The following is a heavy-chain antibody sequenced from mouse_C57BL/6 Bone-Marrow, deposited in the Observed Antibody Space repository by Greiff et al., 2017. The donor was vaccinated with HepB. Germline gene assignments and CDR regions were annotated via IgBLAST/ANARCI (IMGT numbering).Heavy chain of an antibody. D-gene: IGHD2-4*01. CDR1: GFNIKNTY. CDR3: ARCRAYDYDGAYYFDY. V-gene: IGHV14-3*01. Sequence: EVQLQQSVAELVRPGASVKLSCTASGFNIKNTYMHWVKQRPEQGLEWIGRIDPANGNTKYAPKFQGKATITADTSSNTAYLQLSSLTSEDTAIYYCARCRAYDYDGAYYFDYWGQGTTLTVSS. J-gene: IGHJ2*01. CDR2: IDPANGNT.